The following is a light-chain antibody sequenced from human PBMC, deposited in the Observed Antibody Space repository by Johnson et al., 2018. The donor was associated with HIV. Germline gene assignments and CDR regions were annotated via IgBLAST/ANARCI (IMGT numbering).Light chain of an antibody. CDR3: VTWDTSLSIVTI. J-gene: IGLJ1*01. CDR2: DNN. CDR1: SSNIGNNF. V-gene: IGLV1-51*01. Sequence: QSVLTQPPSVSAAPGQKVTISCSGSSSNIGNNFVSWYQQLPGKAPKLLIYDNNKRPLGIPDRFSGSKSGTSATLGITGLQTGDEADYYCVTWDTSLSIVTIIGTGTKVTVL.